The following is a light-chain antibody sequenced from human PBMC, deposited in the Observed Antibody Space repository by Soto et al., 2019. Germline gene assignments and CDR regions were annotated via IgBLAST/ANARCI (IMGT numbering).Light chain of an antibody. CDR1: SSDVGGYKY. V-gene: IGLV2-11*01. J-gene: IGLJ3*02. CDR2: EVS. Sequence: QSVPTQPRSVSGSPGQSVTISCTGTSSDVGGYKYVSWYQQHPGKAPKLIIFEVSNRPSGVSDRFSGSNSGNTASLTISGLQAEDEADYYYTSYSRYRVLVFGGGTKVTVL. CDR3: TSYSRYRVLV.